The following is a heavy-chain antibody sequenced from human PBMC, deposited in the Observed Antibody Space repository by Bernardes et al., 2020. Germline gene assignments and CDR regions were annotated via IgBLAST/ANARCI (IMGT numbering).Heavy chain of an antibody. D-gene: IGHD3-10*01. Sequence: SEPLSLTCAVSGGSISSINWWRCVIQPPGKGLAWIGEIYHSGSTNYNPSLKSRVTISVDKSKNQFSLKLSSVTAADTAVYYCAKLSITMVRGVPGSGMDGWGQGTTGTVSS. CDR3: AKLSITMVRGVPGSGMDG. J-gene: IGHJ6*02. CDR2: IYHSGST. V-gene: IGHV4-4*02. CDR1: GGSISSINW.